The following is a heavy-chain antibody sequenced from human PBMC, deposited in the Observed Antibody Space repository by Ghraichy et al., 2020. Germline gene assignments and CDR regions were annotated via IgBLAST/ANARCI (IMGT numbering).Heavy chain of an antibody. D-gene: IGHD3-3*01. Sequence: SETLSLTCTVSGGSISSYYWSWIRQPPGKGLEWIGYIYYSGSTNYNPSLKSRVTISVDTSKNQFSLKLSSVTAADTAVYYCAGIRITIFGVVTNYYYGMDVWGQGTTVTVSS. CDR2: IYYSGST. V-gene: IGHV4-59*01. J-gene: IGHJ6*02. CDR1: GGSISSYY. CDR3: AGIRITIFGVVTNYYYGMDV.